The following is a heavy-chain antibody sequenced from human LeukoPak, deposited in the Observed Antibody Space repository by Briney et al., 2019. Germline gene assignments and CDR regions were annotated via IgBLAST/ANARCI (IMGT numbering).Heavy chain of an antibody. Sequence: GLEWIGYIYYSGSTYYNPSLKSRVTISVDTSKNQFSLKLSSVTAADTAVYYCARGRPSGYDSWGQGTLVTASS. CDR3: ARGRPSGYDS. D-gene: IGHD5-12*01. V-gene: IGHV4-31*02. J-gene: IGHJ5*02. CDR2: IYYSGST.